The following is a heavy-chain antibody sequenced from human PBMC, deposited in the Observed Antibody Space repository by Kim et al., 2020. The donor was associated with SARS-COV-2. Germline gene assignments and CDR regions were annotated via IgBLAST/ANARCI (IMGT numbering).Heavy chain of an antibody. D-gene: IGHD2-15*01. CDR2: ISSSSSYT. Sequence: GGSLRLSCAASGFTFSDYYMSWIRQAPGKGLEWVSYISSSSSYTNYADSVKGRFTISRDNAKNSLYLQMNSLRAEDTAVYYCARTRPGYCSGGSCYAEYFQHWGQGTLVTVSS. J-gene: IGHJ1*01. CDR1: GFTFSDYY. CDR3: ARTRPGYCSGGSCYAEYFQH. V-gene: IGHV3-11*06.